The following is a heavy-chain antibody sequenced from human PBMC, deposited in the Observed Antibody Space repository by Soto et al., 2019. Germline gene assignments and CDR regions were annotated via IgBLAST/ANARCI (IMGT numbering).Heavy chain of an antibody. D-gene: IGHD3-10*01. J-gene: IGHJ2*01. CDR1: GGSLSGGVGGLYY. CDR3: AREXIPLTTDWYFDL. CDR2: IYDSGST. Sequence: QLQLRESGPGLVKSSETLSLTCTVSGGSLSGGVGGLYYWSWIRRPPGKGLEWIGYIYDSGSTYYNPXXXXXXXXXXXXXXXXXXXXXXXXXXXXXXXYYCAREXIPLTTDWYFDLWGRGTLVTVSS. V-gene: IGHV4-30-4*01.